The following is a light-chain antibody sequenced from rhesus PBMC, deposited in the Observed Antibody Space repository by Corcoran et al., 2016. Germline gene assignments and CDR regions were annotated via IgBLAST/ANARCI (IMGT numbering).Light chain of an antibody. J-gene: IGKJ1*01. V-gene: IGKV1-33*02. CDR2: AAS. Sequence: DIQMSQSPSSLSASVGDKVTITCRASQGISNALAWYQQKPGKAPKLLIYAASSLESGVPSRFSGSRLWTDFTLTISSLKPEDFATYYCQQGDRTPRTFGQGTKVEFK. CDR1: QGISNA. CDR3: QQGDRTPRT.